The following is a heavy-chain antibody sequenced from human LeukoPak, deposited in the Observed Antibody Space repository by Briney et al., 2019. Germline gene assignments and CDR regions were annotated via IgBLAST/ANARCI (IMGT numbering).Heavy chain of an antibody. D-gene: IGHD3-3*01. Sequence: PSQTLSLTCTVSGGSISSGGYYWSWIRQHPGKGLEWIGYIYYSGSTYYNPSLKSRVTMSVDTSKSQFSLKLSSVTAADTAVYYCASLANDFWSGYYYWGQGTLVIVSS. J-gene: IGHJ4*02. CDR2: IYYSGST. CDR1: GGSISSGGYY. V-gene: IGHV4-31*03. CDR3: ASLANDFWSGYYY.